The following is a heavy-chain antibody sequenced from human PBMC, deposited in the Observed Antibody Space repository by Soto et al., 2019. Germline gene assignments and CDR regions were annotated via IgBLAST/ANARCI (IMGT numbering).Heavy chain of an antibody. CDR1: GASLISGGYY. D-gene: IGHD1-7*01. V-gene: IGHV4-31*03. CDR3: ARDVTSNWNYFDP. CDR2: VYYTGKT. Sequence: QVQLQESGPGLVKPSQTLSLTCTVSGASLISGGYYWTWIRQHPGKGLEWLGYVYYTGKTYYNPSLESRLTMSIDTSKNQFSLRLSSVTAADTAFYYWARDVTSNWNYFDPWGQGTLVTVSS. J-gene: IGHJ5*02.